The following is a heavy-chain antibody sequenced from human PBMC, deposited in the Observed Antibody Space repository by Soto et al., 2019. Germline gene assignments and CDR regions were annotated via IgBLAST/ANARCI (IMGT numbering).Heavy chain of an antibody. CDR3: VKGAAAGNYYYYGMDV. D-gene: IGHD6-13*01. V-gene: IGHV1-69*06. CDR2: IIPIFGTA. Sequence: ASVKVSCKASGGTFSSYAISWVRQAPGQGLEWMGGIIPIFGTANYAQKFQGRVTITADKSTSTAYMELSSLRSEDTAVYYCVKGAAAGNYYYYGMDVWGQGTTVTVSS. J-gene: IGHJ6*02. CDR1: GGTFSSYA.